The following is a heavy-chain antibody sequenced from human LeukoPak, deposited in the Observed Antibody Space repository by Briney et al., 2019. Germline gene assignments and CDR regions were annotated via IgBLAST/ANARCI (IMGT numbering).Heavy chain of an antibody. J-gene: IGHJ4*02. CDR1: GDSVSSNGVA. V-gene: IGHV6-1*01. CDR2: TYYASRWSN. Sequence: SQTLSLTCAISGDSVSSNGVAWNWIRQSPSRGLEWLGRTYYASRWSNDYALSVENRITINPDTSKNQFSLQLNSVTPEDTAVYYCTRGRNSAFDYWGQGTLVTVSS. CDR3: TRGRNSAFDY. D-gene: IGHD1-14*01.